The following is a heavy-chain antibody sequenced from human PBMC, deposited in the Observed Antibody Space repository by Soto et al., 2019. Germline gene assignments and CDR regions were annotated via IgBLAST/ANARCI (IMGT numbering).Heavy chain of an antibody. CDR2: INHSGST. Sequence: SETLSLTCAVYGGSFSGYYWSWIRQPPGKGLEWIGEINHSGSTNYNPSLKSRVTISVDTSKNQFSLKLSSVTAADTAVYYCATLRGRVVVVVAATRSGSGWFDPWGQGTLVTVSS. CDR3: ATLRGRVVVVVAATRSGSGWFDP. D-gene: IGHD2-15*01. J-gene: IGHJ5*02. CDR1: GGSFSGYY. V-gene: IGHV4-34*01.